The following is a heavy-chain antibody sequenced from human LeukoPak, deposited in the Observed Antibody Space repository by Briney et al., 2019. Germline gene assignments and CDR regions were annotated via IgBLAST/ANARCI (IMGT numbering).Heavy chain of an antibody. CDR3: ARGRHDFWSGYPYYLDY. Sequence: SETLSLTCAAYGGSFSGYYWSWIRQPPGKGLEWIGEINHSGSTNYNPSLKSRVTISVDTSKNQFSLKLSSVTAADTAVYYCARGRHDFWSGYPYYLDYWGQGTLVTVSS. V-gene: IGHV4-34*01. CDR2: INHSGST. D-gene: IGHD3-3*01. CDR1: GGSFSGYY. J-gene: IGHJ4*02.